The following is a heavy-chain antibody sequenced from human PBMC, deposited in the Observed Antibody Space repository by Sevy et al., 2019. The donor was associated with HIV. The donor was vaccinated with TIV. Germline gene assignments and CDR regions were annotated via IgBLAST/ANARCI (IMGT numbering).Heavy chain of an antibody. J-gene: IGHJ4*02. CDR2: IDPSAGNA. V-gene: IGHV1-46*01. CDR3: VRADPAQHFDS. CDR1: GDTFTNDY. Sequence: ASVKVSCKPSGDTFTNDYMHWVRQAPGQGLEWMGIIDPSAGNASYAEKFQGRVTMAWDTSTSTIYMDLSSLRSEDTAVYYCVRADPAQHFDSWGQGTLVTVS.